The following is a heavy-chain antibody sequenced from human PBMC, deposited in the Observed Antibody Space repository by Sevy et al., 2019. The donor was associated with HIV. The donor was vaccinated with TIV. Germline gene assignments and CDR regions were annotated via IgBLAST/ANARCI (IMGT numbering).Heavy chain of an antibody. Sequence: GGSLRLSCAASGFTFSSYWMSWVRQAPGKGLEWVANIKQDGSEKYYVDSVKGRFTISRDNAKNSLHLQMNSLRAEDTAVYYCAREVGYSSSWYALYYYYGMDVWGQGTTVTVSS. CDR1: GFTFSSYW. CDR3: AREVGYSSSWYALYYYYGMDV. D-gene: IGHD6-13*01. V-gene: IGHV3-7*01. CDR2: IKQDGSEK. J-gene: IGHJ6*02.